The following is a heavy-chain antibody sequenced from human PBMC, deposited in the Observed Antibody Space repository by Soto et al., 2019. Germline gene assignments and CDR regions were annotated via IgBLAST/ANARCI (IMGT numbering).Heavy chain of an antibody. D-gene: IGHD6-13*01. Sequence: GGSLRLSCIASGLTFSSYAMSWVRQAPGKGLEWVSAISGGGETTYYADSVKGRFTISRDNSKNTLYLQMNSLRVEDTAVYYCAKDQGIAASHGVDWGQGTMVTVSS. J-gene: IGHJ3*01. CDR1: GLTFSSYA. CDR3: AKDQGIAASHGVD. CDR2: ISGGGETT. V-gene: IGHV3-23*01.